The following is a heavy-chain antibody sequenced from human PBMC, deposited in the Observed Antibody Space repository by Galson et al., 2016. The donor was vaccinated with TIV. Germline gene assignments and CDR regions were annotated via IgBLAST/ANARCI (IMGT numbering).Heavy chain of an antibody. V-gene: IGHV3-11*01. CDR3: ARACSGANCYTDPLYFDY. J-gene: IGHJ4*02. Sequence: SLRLSCAASGFTFSDYYMSWVRQAPGKGLEWVSYITPTGRLMYYTHSVKGRFTIPRNNANNSLYLQLNSLRAEYPALYYCARACSGANCYTDPLYFDYWGRGTLVTVSS. CDR2: ITPTGRLM. D-gene: IGHD2-2*02. CDR1: GFTFSDYY.